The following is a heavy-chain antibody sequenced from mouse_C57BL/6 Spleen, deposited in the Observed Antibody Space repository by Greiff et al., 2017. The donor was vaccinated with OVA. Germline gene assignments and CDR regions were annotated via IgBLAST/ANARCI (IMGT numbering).Heavy chain of an antibody. CDR2: IHPNSGST. CDR3: ARGEDSSGYYAMDY. CDR1: GYTFTSYW. D-gene: IGHD3-2*02. Sequence: QVQLQQPGAELVKPGASVKLSCTASGYTFTSYWMHWVKQRPGQGLEWIGMIHPNSGSTNYNEKFKSKATLTVDKSSSTAYMQLSSLTSEDSAVYDDARGEDSSGYYAMDYWGQGTSVTVSS. V-gene: IGHV1-64*01. J-gene: IGHJ4*01.